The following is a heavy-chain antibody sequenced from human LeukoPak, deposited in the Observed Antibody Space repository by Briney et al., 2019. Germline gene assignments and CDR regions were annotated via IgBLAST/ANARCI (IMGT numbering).Heavy chain of an antibody. V-gene: IGHV4-30-2*01. Sequence: SQTLSLTCAVSCDSISSGGYSWSWIRQPPGKGLEWIGYIYHSGSTYYNPSLKSRVTISVDRSKNQFSLKLSSVTAADTAVYYCARVVVQLWSQFDYWGQGTLVTVSS. D-gene: IGHD5-18*01. CDR3: ARVVVQLWSQFDY. CDR1: CDSISSGGYS. CDR2: IYHSGST. J-gene: IGHJ4*02.